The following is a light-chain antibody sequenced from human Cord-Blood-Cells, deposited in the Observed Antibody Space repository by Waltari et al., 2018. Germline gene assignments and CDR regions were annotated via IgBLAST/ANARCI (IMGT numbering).Light chain of an antibody. CDR2: DVS. CDR3: SSYTSSSTWV. CDR1: SSDVGGYHS. V-gene: IGLV2-14*01. Sequence: QSAFTQPASVSGAPGQSITIASTGTSSDVGGYHSASWYQQHPGKAPKLMIYDVSNRPSGVSNRFSGSKSGNTASLTISGLQAEDEADYYCSSYTSSSTWVFGGGTKLTVL. J-gene: IGLJ3*02.